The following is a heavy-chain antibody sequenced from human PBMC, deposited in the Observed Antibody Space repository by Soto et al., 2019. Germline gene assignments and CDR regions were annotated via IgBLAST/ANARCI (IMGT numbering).Heavy chain of an antibody. CDR3: AGDLMRLKYCSGGSCYSPADY. J-gene: IGHJ4*02. Sequence: QVQLVESGGGVVQPGRSLRLSCAASGFTFSSYGMHWVRQAPGKGLEWVAVIWYDGSNKYYADSVKGRFTISRDNSKNTLYLQMNSLRAEDTAVYYCAGDLMRLKYCSGGSCYSPADYWGQGTLVTVSS. V-gene: IGHV3-33*01. CDR1: GFTFSSYG. CDR2: IWYDGSNK. D-gene: IGHD2-15*01.